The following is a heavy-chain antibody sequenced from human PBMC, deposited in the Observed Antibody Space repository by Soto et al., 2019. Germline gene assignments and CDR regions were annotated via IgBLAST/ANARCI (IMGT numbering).Heavy chain of an antibody. J-gene: IGHJ3*01. D-gene: IGHD2-15*01. CDR3: AWGYCGGGGCYLRRDAFDV. Sequence: EVQLVESGGGLVMPGGSLRLSCAASGFTFSSYHMNWVRQAPGKGLEWVSSINTSASHIYYADSVRGRFTISRDNSKNSLYLQMNNLRTEDAAVYYCAWGYCGGGGCYLRRDAFDVWGQGTMVTVSS. V-gene: IGHV3-21*01. CDR2: INTSASHI. CDR1: GFTFSSYH.